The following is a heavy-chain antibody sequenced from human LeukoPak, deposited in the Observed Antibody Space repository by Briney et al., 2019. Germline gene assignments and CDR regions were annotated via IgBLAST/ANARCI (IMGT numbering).Heavy chain of an antibody. CDR2: IKPAGTRT. Sequence: ASVKVSCKASGYTFTNYYMHWVRQAPGQGLEWVGLIKPAGTRTNHAQEFRGKVTMTRDTSTTTVYMEWSRLRSEDTAVYYCAREESVGYFDYWGQGTPVTVSS. J-gene: IGHJ4*02. CDR1: GYTFTNYY. V-gene: IGHV1-46*01. CDR3: AREESVGYFDY.